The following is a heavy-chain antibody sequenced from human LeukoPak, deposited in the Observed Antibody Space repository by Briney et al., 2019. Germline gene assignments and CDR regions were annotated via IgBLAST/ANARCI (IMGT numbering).Heavy chain of an antibody. V-gene: IGHV3-21*01. CDR2: VSSGSTYM. D-gene: IGHD6-6*01. CDR1: EFTFSSYS. J-gene: IGHJ3*02. CDR3: GRVGGRSKAAKGDAFDI. Sequence: GGSLRLSCAASEFTFSSYSMNWVRQAPGKGLEWVSSVSSGSTYMYYADSVKGRFTISRDNAKNSMYLQMNSLRAEDTAVYYCGRVGGRSKAAKGDAFDIWGQGTMVTVSS.